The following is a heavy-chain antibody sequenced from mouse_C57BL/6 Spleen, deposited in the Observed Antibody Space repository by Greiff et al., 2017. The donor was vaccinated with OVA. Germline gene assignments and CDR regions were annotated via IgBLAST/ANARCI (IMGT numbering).Heavy chain of an antibody. J-gene: IGHJ1*03. Sequence: QVQLQQPGAELVMPGASVKLSCKASGYTFTSYWMHWVKQRPGQGLEWIGEIDPSDSYTNYTQQFKGKSTLPVDKSANTAYMQLSSLTSWDSAVYYCARYGYYGSSLCYFDVWGTGTTVTVSS. CDR3: ARYGYYGSSLCYFDV. CDR2: IDPSDSYT. D-gene: IGHD1-1*01. CDR1: GYTFTSYW. V-gene: IGHV1-69*01.